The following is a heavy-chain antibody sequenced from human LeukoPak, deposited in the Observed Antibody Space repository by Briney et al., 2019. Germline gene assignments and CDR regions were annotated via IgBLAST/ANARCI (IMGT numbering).Heavy chain of an antibody. V-gene: IGHV4-39*07. CDR3: ARGNYDSSGYYARVFNFDY. CDR1: GGSISSGGYY. CDR2: INHSGST. J-gene: IGHJ4*02. D-gene: IGHD3-22*01. Sequence: SETLSLTCTVSGGSISSGGYYWSWIRQPPGKGLEWIGEINHSGSTNYNPSLKSRVTISVDTSKNQFSLKLSSVTAADTAVYYCARGNYDSSGYYARVFNFDYWGQGTLVTVSS.